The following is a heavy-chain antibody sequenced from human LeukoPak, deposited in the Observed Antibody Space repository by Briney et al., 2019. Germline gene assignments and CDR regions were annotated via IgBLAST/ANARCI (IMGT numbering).Heavy chain of an antibody. J-gene: IGHJ5*02. CDR2: INPNSGGT. Sequence: GASVKVSCKASGYTFTGYYMHWLRQAPGQGLEWMGWINPNSGGTNYAQKFQGRVTMTRDTSITTVYMELSRLRFDDTAVYYCARVVVLSAGVSNWFDPWGQGTLVTVSS. D-gene: IGHD2-2*01. CDR1: GYTFTGYY. CDR3: ARVVVLSAGVSNWFDP. V-gene: IGHV1-2*02.